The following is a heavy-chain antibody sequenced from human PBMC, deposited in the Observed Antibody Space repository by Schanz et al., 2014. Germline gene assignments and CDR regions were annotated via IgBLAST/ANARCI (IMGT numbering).Heavy chain of an antibody. CDR1: GGSISSYY. CDR2: IYTSGST. CDR3: ARLNYDSSGYPYYYGMDV. J-gene: IGHJ6*02. Sequence: QVQLQESGPGLVKPSETLSLTCTVSGGSISSYYWSWIRQPAGKGLEWIGRIYTSGSTNYNPSLKSRVTMSLATSKTQFSLNLSSVTAADTAVYYCARLNYDSSGYPYYYGMDVWGQGTTVTVSS. D-gene: IGHD3-22*01. V-gene: IGHV4-4*07.